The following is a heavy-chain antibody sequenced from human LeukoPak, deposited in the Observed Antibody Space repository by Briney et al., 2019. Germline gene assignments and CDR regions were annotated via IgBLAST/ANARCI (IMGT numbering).Heavy chain of an antibody. CDR3: ARAQNYYGLTPDAFDI. CDR1: GGSISSGSYY. Sequence: PSETLSLTCTVSGGSISSGSYYWSWIRQPPGKGLEWVGYIYYSGSTNYNPSLKSRVTISVDTSKNQFSLKLSSVTAADTAVYYCARAQNYYGLTPDAFDIWGQGTMVTVSS. D-gene: IGHD3-10*01. CDR2: IYYSGST. V-gene: IGHV4-61*01. J-gene: IGHJ3*02.